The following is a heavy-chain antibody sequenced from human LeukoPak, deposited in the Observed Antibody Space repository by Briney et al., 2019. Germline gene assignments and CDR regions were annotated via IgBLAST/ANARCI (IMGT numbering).Heavy chain of an antibody. J-gene: IGHJ4*02. CDR1: GFTFDDYA. Sequence: GGSLRLSCAASGFTFDDYAMHWVRQAPGKGLEWVSGISWNSGSIGYADSVKGRFTISRDNARNSLYLQMNSLRAEDTALYYCAKGSSWYYFDYWGQGTLVTVSS. CDR2: ISWNSGSI. D-gene: IGHD6-13*01. CDR3: AKGSSWYYFDY. V-gene: IGHV3-9*01.